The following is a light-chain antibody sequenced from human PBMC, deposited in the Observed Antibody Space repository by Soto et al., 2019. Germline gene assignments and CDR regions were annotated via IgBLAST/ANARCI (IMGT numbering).Light chain of an antibody. Sequence: QSVLTQPPSASGTPGQRVTISCSGRSSNIGSNTVNWYQHLPGTAPKLLIYGNSNRPSGVPDRFSGSKSGTSASLAITGLQAEDEADYYCQSYDSSLSALYVFGTGTKVTVL. CDR2: GNS. J-gene: IGLJ1*01. CDR1: SSNIGSNT. CDR3: QSYDSSLSALYV. V-gene: IGLV1-40*01.